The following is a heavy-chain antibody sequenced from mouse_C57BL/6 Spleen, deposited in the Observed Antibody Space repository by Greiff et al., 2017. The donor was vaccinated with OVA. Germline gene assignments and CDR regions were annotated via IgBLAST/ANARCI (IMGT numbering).Heavy chain of an antibody. V-gene: IGHV1-55*01. CDR3: ARFPLITTVVVDFDY. Sequence: QVHVKQPGAELVKPGASVKMSCKASGYTFTSYWITWVKQRPGQGLEWIGDIYPGSGSTNYNEKFKSKATLTVDTSSSTADMQLSSLTSEDAAFYYCARFPLITTVVVDFDYWGQGTTLTVSS. D-gene: IGHD1-1*01. CDR1: GYTFTSYW. CDR2: IYPGSGST. J-gene: IGHJ2*01.